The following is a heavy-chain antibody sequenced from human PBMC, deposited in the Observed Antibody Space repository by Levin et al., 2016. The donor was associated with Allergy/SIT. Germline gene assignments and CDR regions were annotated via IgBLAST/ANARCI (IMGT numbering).Heavy chain of an antibody. CDR2: VIPILATT. J-gene: IGHJ6*02. D-gene: IGHD3-16*02. CDR1: GGTFSSYA. V-gene: IGHV1-69*13. CDR3: ARAGDMITFGGVIVSDYYGMDV. Sequence: SVKVSCKASGGTFSSYAISWVRQAPGQGLEWIGGVIPILATTNYAQKFQGRVTITADESTSTAYMEVSSLRSEDTAVYYCARAGDMITFGGVIVSDYYGMDVWGQGTTVSVSS.